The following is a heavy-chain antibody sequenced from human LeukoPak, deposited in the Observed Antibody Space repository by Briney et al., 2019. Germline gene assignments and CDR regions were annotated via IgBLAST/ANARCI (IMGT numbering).Heavy chain of an antibody. CDR2: IYNSGST. CDR3: ASWDVNSSGYGYFDY. CDR1: GGSISSYY. Sequence: PSETLSLTCTVSGGSISSYYWSWIRQPPGKGLEWIGYIYNSGSTNYNPSLKSRVTISVDTSKNQFSLKLSSVTAADTAVYYCASWDVNSSGYGYFDYWGQGTLVTVSS. J-gene: IGHJ4*02. V-gene: IGHV4-59*01. D-gene: IGHD6-19*01.